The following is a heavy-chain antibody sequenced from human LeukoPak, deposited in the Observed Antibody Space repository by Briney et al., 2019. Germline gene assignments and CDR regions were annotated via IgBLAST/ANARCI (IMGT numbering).Heavy chain of an antibody. CDR3: ARGVLLRLRLGELSLRDRFDP. J-gene: IGHJ5*02. Sequence: ASVKVSCKASGYTFTGYYMHWVRQAPGQGLEWMGWINPNIGGTNYAQKFQGRVTLTRDTSISTAYMELIRLRSDDTAVYYCARGVLLRLRLGELSLRDRFDPWGQGTLVTVSS. CDR1: GYTFTGYY. V-gene: IGHV1-2*02. CDR2: INPNIGGT. D-gene: IGHD3-16*02.